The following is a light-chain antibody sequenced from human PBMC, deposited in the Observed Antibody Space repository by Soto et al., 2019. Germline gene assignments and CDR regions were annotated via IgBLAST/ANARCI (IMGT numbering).Light chain of an antibody. J-gene: IGKJ1*01. CDR1: QSISNN. CDR2: GAS. CDR3: QQYNNWHQA. Sequence: EIVMTQSPATLSVSPGERATLSCRASQSISNNLGWYQQRPGQAPRLLIYGASTRATGIPARFSGSGSGTEFTLTISSLQSEDLAVYYCQQYNNWHQAFGQGTKVDIK. V-gene: IGKV3-15*01.